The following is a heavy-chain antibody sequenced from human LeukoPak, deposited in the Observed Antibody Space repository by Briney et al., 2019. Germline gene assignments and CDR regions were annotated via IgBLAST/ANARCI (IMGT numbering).Heavy chain of an antibody. J-gene: IGHJ4*02. D-gene: IGHD3-22*01. CDR2: IKSKTDGGTT. V-gene: IGHV3-15*07. CDR3: TTRFNPDSSGYLKYFDY. CDR1: GFTFSNAW. Sequence: GGSLRLSCAASGFTFSNAWMNWVRQAPGKGLEWVGRIKSKTDGGTTDYAAPVKGRFTISRDDSKNTLYLQMNSLKTEDTAVYYYTTRFNPDSSGYLKYFDYWGQGTLVTVSS.